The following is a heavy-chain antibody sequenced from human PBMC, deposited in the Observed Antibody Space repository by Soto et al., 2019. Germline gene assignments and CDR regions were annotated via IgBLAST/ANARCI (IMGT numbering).Heavy chain of an antibody. D-gene: IGHD2-15*01. CDR2: IYYSWTT. Sequence: QLQLQESGPGLVKPSETLSLTCTVSGGSVSSTSYYWGWIRQPPGKGLEWIGNIYYSWTTNYNPSLKSLFTISLDKSKNQFSLKVTSVTAADTAVYYCASDYSCYSADPDNYGLDVWGQGTTVTFSS. V-gene: IGHV4-39*01. CDR3: ASDYSCYSADPDNYGLDV. CDR1: GGSVSSTSYY. J-gene: IGHJ6*02.